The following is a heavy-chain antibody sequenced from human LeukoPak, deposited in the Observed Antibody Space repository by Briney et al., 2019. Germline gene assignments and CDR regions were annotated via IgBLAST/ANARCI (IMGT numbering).Heavy chain of an antibody. CDR2: IIPIFGTA. J-gene: IGHJ4*02. CDR1: GGTFSSYA. D-gene: IGHD2-15*01. Sequence: ASVKVSCKASGGTFSSYAISWVRQAPGQGLEWMGGIIPIFGTANYAQKFQGRVTITADKSTSTAYMELSSLRSEDTAVYYCATLGYCSGGSCYPFDYWGQGTLVTVSS. CDR3: ATLGYCSGGSCYPFDY. V-gene: IGHV1-69*06.